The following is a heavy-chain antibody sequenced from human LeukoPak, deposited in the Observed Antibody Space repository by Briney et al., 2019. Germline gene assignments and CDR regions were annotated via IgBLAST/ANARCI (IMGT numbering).Heavy chain of an antibody. CDR3: ARQRFLEWYFDY. V-gene: IGHV4-59*08. CDR2: IYYSGST. J-gene: IGHJ4*02. Sequence: PSETLSLTCTVSGGSLSSYYWSWIRHPPGKALEWIGYIYYSGSTNYNPSLKSRVTISVDTSKNQFSLKLSSVTAADTAVYYCARQRFLEWYFDYWGQGTLVTVSS. CDR1: GGSLSSYY. D-gene: IGHD3-3*01.